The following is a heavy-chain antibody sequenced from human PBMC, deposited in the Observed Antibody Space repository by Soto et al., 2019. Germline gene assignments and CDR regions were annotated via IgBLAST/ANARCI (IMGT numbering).Heavy chain of an antibody. J-gene: IGHJ5*02. V-gene: IGHV3-23*01. CDR3: VIRQQEVRYFGP. D-gene: IGHD1-1*01. CDR2: ISNSGVST. CDR1: GFSFRDYA. Sequence: HLGGSLRLSCVTSGFSFRDYAMSWVRQAPGKGLEWVSGISNSGVSTYYADSVKGRFSISRDNSKNTLYLQMNSLRDDDTALFYCVIRQQEVRYFGPWGQGTPVTVSS.